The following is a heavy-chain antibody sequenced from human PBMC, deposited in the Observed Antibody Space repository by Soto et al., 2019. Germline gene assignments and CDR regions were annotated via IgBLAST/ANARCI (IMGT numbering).Heavy chain of an antibody. D-gene: IGHD5-18*01. CDR3: ARGEAMGYFDY. CDR1: GGSVSSGSYY. V-gene: IGHV4-61*01. Sequence: QVQLQESGPGLVKPSETLSLTCTVSGGSVSSGSYYWSWIRQPPGKGLEWIGYIYYTGSTNYNPSLKSRVTISVDTSKNQFSLKLSSVTAADTAVYYCARGEAMGYFDYWGQGTLVTVSS. CDR2: IYYTGST. J-gene: IGHJ4*02.